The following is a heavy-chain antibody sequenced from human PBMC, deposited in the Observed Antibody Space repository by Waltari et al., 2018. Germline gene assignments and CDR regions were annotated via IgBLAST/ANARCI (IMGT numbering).Heavy chain of an antibody. V-gene: IGHV3-23*01. D-gene: IGHD3-9*01. CDR2: ISGMGDIT. CDR1: GFTSGTFP. J-gene: IGHJ4*02. CDR3: ASDDEEHWPFDLDY. Sequence: EVQLLESGGGLVQPGGSLRLSCAAPGFTSGTFPLSWARQAPGKGLEWVAEISGMGDITRYADSVKGRFTISRDNSRNTLFLQMNSLRAEDTAVYHCASDDEEHWPFDLDYWGQGIPVTVSS.